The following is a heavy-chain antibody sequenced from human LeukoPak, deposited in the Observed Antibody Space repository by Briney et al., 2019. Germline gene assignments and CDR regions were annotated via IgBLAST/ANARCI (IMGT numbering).Heavy chain of an antibody. Sequence: SETLSLTCTVSGGSISSYYWSWIRQPPGKGLEWIGYIYYSGSTNCNPSLKSRVTISVDTSKNQFSLKLSSVTAADTAVYYCASDYCSGGSCHGVFDIWDQGTMVTVSS. V-gene: IGHV4-59*08. CDR1: GGSISSYY. CDR2: IYYSGST. J-gene: IGHJ3*02. CDR3: ASDYCSGGSCHGVFDI. D-gene: IGHD2-15*01.